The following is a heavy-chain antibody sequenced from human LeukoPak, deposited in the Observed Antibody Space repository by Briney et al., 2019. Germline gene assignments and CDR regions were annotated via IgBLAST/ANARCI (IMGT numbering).Heavy chain of an antibody. D-gene: IGHD6-13*01. CDR2: IQNDGSDK. V-gene: IGHV3-30*02. CDR1: GFMFTAHD. Sequence: GGSLRLSCGAPGFMFTAHDMHWVRQAPGKGLEWVAFIQNDGSDKYYADSVKGRFTISRDNAKNSLYLHMNSLRAEDTAVYYCARDKIAAATTGSSFHHWGQGTLVTVSS. CDR3: ARDKIAAATTGSSFHH. J-gene: IGHJ1*01.